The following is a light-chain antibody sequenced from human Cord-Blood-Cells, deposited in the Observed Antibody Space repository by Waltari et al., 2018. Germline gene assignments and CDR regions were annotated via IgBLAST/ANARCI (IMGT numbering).Light chain of an antibody. CDR1: SGHSSYI. CDR2: LEGSGSY. V-gene: IGLV4-60*03. J-gene: IGLJ3*02. Sequence: QPVLTQSSSASASLGSSVKLTCTLSSGHSSYIIAWHQQQPGKAPRYLMKLEGSGSYNKGSGVPDRFSCSSSGADRYLTISNLQSEDEADYYCETWDSNTWVFGGGTKLTVL. CDR3: ETWDSNTWV.